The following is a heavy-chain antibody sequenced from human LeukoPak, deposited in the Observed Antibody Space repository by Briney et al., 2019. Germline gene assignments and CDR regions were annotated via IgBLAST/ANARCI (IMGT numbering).Heavy chain of an antibody. Sequence: PSETLSLTCTVSGDSITNTYFWGWVRQPPGKELEWVGSISYSGGTYYNPSLKSRVTISIDTSKNQFSLRLRSVTAADTAVYYCARVHASGYNIYNWFDPWGQGTLVTVSS. CDR3: ARVHASGYNIYNWFDP. J-gene: IGHJ5*02. CDR1: GDSITNTYF. V-gene: IGHV4-39*07. D-gene: IGHD5-12*01. CDR2: ISYSGGT.